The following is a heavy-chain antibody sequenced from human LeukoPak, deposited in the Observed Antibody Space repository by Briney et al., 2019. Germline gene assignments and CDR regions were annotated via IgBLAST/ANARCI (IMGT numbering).Heavy chain of an antibody. CDR3: ARPPSRGYSSSFEY. D-gene: IGHD2-2*03. J-gene: IGHJ4*02. V-gene: IGHV5-51*01. CDR2: IYPDESNI. Sequence: GESLKIPWRGSGYSFPTYWIAWVRQMPGKGLEWMGSIYPDESNIRYSPSFQGQVTISADKSISTAYLQWSSLKASDTAMYYCARPPSRGYSSSFEYWGQGTLVTVSS. CDR1: GYSFPTYW.